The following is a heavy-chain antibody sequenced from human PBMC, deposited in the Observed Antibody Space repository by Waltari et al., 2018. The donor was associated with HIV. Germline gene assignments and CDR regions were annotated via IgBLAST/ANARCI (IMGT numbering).Heavy chain of an antibody. V-gene: IGHV4-30-4*08. Sequence: QVQLQESGPGLVKPSQTLSLTCTVSGGSISSGAYYWSWLRQPPGKGLGRIGYIYYSGSTYYNPSLKSRVTISIDKSKNQFSLKLSSVTAADTAVYYCARLPPARYDSSGYYYRNWYFDLWGRGTLVTVSS. J-gene: IGHJ2*01. CDR2: IYYSGST. CDR3: ARLPPARYDSSGYYYRNWYFDL. D-gene: IGHD3-22*01. CDR1: GGSISSGAYY.